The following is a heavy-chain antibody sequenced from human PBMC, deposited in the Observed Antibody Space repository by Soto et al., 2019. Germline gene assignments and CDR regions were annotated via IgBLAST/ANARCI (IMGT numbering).Heavy chain of an antibody. CDR2: IYTSGST. CDR1: GTSFSNYY. D-gene: IGHD5-18*01. V-gene: IGHV4-4*07. CDR3: ARGGIQLSYAFDY. J-gene: IGHJ4*02. Sequence: XETLALTFSVSGTSFSNYYWSWIRQPAGKGLEHIGRIYTSGSTSYNPSLKSRVTMSMDTSQTQIYLNLTSVTAADTAVYYCARGGIQLSYAFDYWGQGIQVTVSS.